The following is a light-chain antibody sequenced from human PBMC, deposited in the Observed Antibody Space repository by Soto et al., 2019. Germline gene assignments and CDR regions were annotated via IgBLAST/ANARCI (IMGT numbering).Light chain of an antibody. CDR2: EVS. V-gene: IGLV2-23*02. CDR3: CSYSGSSTLV. Sequence: QSALTQPASVSGSPGQSITISCTGTSSEVGSYNIVSWYQHHPGKAPKLMIYEVSKRPSGVSNRCSGSKSGNTASPTISGLQAEDEADYYCCSYSGSSTLVFGTGTKLTVL. CDR1: SSEVGSYNI. J-gene: IGLJ1*01.